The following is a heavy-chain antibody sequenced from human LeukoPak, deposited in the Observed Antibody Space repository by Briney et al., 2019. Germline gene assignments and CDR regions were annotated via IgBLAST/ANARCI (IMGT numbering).Heavy chain of an antibody. CDR2: INPNSGGT. CDR3: ARAGQNCSSTSCYDY. Sequence: ASVKVSCKASGYTFTSYGISWVRQAPGQGLEWMGWINPNSGGTNYAQKFQGRVTMTRDTSISTAYMELSRLRSDDTAVYYCARAGQNCSSTSCYDYWGQGTLVTVSS. V-gene: IGHV1-2*02. CDR1: GYTFTSYG. J-gene: IGHJ4*02. D-gene: IGHD2-2*01.